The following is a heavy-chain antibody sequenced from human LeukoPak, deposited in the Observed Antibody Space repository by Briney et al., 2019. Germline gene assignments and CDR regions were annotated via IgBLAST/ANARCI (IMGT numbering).Heavy chain of an antibody. D-gene: IGHD1-26*01. CDR3: TRDGATLDY. Sequence: TGGSLRLSRTASGFTFRDYTMSWVRQAPGKGLEWVGFIRSKAYGATTEYAASVKGRFTISRDESKSIAYLQMNSLKTEETAVYYCTRDGATLDYWGQGTLVTVSS. J-gene: IGHJ4*02. V-gene: IGHV3-49*04. CDR2: IRSKAYGATT. CDR1: GFTFRDYT.